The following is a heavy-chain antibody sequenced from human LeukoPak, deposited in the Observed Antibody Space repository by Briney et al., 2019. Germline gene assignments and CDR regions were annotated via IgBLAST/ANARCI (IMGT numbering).Heavy chain of an antibody. Sequence: SETLSLTCTVSGGSISSYYWSWLRQPPGKGLEWIGYIYYSGSTNYNHSLKSRVTISVDTSKNQFSLKLSSVTAADTAVYYCARVLGSHSRERYCSSTSCSLYYYYYMDVWGKGTTVTVSS. CDR1: GGSISSYY. CDR3: ARVLGSHSRERYCSSTSCSLYYYYYMDV. J-gene: IGHJ6*03. CDR2: IYYSGST. V-gene: IGHV4-59*01. D-gene: IGHD2-2*01.